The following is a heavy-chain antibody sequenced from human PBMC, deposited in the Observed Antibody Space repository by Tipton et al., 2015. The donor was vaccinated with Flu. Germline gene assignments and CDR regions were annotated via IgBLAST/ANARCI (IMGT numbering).Heavy chain of an antibody. J-gene: IGHJ4*02. D-gene: IGHD3-16*02. CDR2: IYTSGST. Sequence: TLSLTCTASGDSISSYYWSWIRLPAGKGLEWIGRIYTSGSTNYNASLKSRVTMSVDTSKNQFSLKLSSVTVADTAVYYCARDYLLGDLSFFDNWGQGTLVTVSS. CDR3: ARDYLLGDLSFFDN. CDR1: GDSISSYY. V-gene: IGHV4-4*07.